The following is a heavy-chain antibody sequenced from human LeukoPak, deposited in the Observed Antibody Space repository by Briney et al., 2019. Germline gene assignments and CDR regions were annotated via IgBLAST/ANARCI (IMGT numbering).Heavy chain of an antibody. Sequence: SETLSLTCAVYGESFSGYYWSWIRQPPGKGLEWIGEINHSGSTNYNPSLKSRVTISVDTSKNQFSLKLSSVTAADTAVYYCARDYQLPRGPYHYGMDVWGQGTTVTVSS. CDR2: INHSGST. V-gene: IGHV4-34*01. J-gene: IGHJ6*02. CDR1: GESFSGYY. D-gene: IGHD2-2*01. CDR3: ARDYQLPRGPYHYGMDV.